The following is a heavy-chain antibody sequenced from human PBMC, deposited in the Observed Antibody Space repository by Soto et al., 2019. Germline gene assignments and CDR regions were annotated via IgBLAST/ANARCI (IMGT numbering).Heavy chain of an antibody. V-gene: IGHV1-69*12. CDR1: GGTFSSYA. CDR2: IIPIFGTA. D-gene: IGHD3-22*01. J-gene: IGHJ6*02. Sequence: QVQLVQSGAEVKKPGSSVKVSCKASGGTFSSYAISWVRQAPGQGLEWMGGIIPIFGTANYAQKFQGRVTSTADESTSTAYMELSSLRSEDTAVYYCARERVVVITSRVYYYYGMDVWGQGTTVTVSS. CDR3: ARERVVVITSRVYYYYGMDV.